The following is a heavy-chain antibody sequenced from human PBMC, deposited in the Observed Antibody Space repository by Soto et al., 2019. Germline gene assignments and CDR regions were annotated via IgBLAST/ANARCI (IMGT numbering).Heavy chain of an antibody. CDR3: ARVFPDVWVDPGEIRRYLDT. CDR2: IIPLFGTT. J-gene: IGHJ4*02. Sequence: QVQLVQSGPEVKEPGSSVTVSCKASGDTFSNYATTWVRQAPGQGLEWMGAIIPLFGTTNYAQQFQGRVTITADESTSTAYLELSSLRSDDTAVYYCARVFPDVWVDPGEIRRYLDTWGQGTLVTVSS. D-gene: IGHD1-26*01. V-gene: IGHV1-69*01. CDR1: GDTFSNYA.